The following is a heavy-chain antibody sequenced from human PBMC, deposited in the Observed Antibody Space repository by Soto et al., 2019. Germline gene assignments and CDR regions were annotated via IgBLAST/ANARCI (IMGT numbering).Heavy chain of an antibody. D-gene: IGHD3-10*01. Sequence: QLQLQESGPGLVKPSETLSLTCTVSGGSISSSNYYWGWIRQPPGKGLEWIGSIYYSGSTYYNPSLKSRVTISVDTSKNQFSLKLTSVTAADTAVYYCARQEEYSGSGSYFDYWGQGTLVTVSS. V-gene: IGHV4-39*01. CDR3: ARQEEYSGSGSYFDY. CDR1: GGSISSSNYY. CDR2: IYYSGST. J-gene: IGHJ4*02.